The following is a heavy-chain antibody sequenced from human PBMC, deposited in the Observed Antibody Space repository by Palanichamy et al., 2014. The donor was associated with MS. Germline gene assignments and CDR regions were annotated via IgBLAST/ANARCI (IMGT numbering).Heavy chain of an antibody. Sequence: EVQVVESGGGLIQPGGSLRPSCAASGFTVSSTYMSWVRQAPGKGLEWVSIIYSGGSTKYADSVKGRFTISRDNSKNTLYLQMNYLRAEDTAVYYCARGLNYYDSSGYYWIWGQGTLVTVSS. CDR1: GFTVSSTY. V-gene: IGHV3-53*01. J-gene: IGHJ4*02. CDR2: IYSGGST. CDR3: ARGLNYYDSSGYYWI. D-gene: IGHD3-22*01.